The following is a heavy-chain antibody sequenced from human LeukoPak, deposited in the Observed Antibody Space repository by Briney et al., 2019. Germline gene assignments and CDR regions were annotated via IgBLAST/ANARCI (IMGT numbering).Heavy chain of an antibody. CDR2: IWYDGSNK. V-gene: IGHV3-33*08. CDR3: ARDQHLFDY. CDR1: GFTFSNYW. J-gene: IGHJ4*02. Sequence: GGSLRLSCAASGFTFSNYWMTWVRQAPGKGLEWVAVIWYDGSNKYYADSVKGRFTISRDNSKNTLYLQMNSLRAEDTAVYYCARDQHLFDYWGQGTLVTVSS.